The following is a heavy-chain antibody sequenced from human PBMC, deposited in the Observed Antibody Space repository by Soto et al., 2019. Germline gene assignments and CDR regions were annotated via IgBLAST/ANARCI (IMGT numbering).Heavy chain of an antibody. V-gene: IGHV3-48*02. Sequence: EVQLVESGGDLVQRGGFPEPSWFTSGFPFSGYRMNWVRQAPGKGLEGFSYINSDNKNIKYADSVKGRFTISRDNAKNSVYLQMNSLRDEDTAVYYCARSVEGHFDYWGQGTVVTVSS. D-gene: IGHD6-19*01. CDR1: GFPFSGYR. CDR2: INSDNKNI. J-gene: IGHJ4*02. CDR3: ARSVEGHFDY.